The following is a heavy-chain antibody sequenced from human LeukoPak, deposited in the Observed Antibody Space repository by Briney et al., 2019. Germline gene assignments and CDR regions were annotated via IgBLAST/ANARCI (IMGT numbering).Heavy chain of an antibody. V-gene: IGHV3-23*01. Sequence: GESLRLSCAASGFTFTTYWMAWVRQAPGKGLEWVSAISGSGGSTYYADSVKGRFTISRDYSKNTLYLQMNSLRAEDTAVYFCAKGVQLWLWSFDYWGQGTLVTVSS. CDR3: AKGVQLWLWSFDY. J-gene: IGHJ4*02. CDR1: GFTFTTYW. D-gene: IGHD5-18*01. CDR2: ISGSGGST.